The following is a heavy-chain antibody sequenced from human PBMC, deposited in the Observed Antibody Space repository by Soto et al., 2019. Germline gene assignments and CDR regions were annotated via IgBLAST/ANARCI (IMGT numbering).Heavy chain of an antibody. D-gene: IGHD3-22*01. CDR3: AKDESRVVVPDNWFDS. Sequence: LRLSCAASGLTFSSNAMSWVRQAPGKGLEWVSGISDSGGSTYYADSVKGRFTISRDNSKNTLYLQMNSLRAEDTAVYYCAKDESRVVVPDNWFDSWGQGTLVTVSS. CDR1: GLTFSSNA. J-gene: IGHJ5*01. CDR2: ISDSGGST. V-gene: IGHV3-23*01.